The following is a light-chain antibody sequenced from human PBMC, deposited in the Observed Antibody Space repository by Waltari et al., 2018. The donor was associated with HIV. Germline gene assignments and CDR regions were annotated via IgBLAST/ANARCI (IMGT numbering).Light chain of an antibody. CDR1: SSKFGTDF. V-gene: IGLV1-51*01. CDR2: DND. J-gene: IGLJ3*02. CDR3: GTWDTSLGAGV. Sequence: QSVLTQPPSVSAAPGQKVTISCSGSSSKFGTDFVSWYQHLPGAAPTLLISDNDKRPSGISDRFSGSNSGTSATLGITGLQTGDEADYYCGTWDTSLGAGVFGGGTKLTVL.